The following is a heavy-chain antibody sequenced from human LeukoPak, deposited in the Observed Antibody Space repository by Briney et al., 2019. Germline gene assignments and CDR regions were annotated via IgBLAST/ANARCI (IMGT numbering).Heavy chain of an antibody. D-gene: IGHD2-2*01. J-gene: IGHJ4*02. CDR2: MNPNSGNT. CDR3: ALGLVVPAGTFDY. Sequence: ASVKVSCKASGYTFTSYDINWVRQATGQGLEWMGWMNPNSGNTGYAQKFQGRVTITRNTSISTAYMELSSLRSKDTAVYYCALGLVVPAGTFDYWGQGTLVTVSS. V-gene: IGHV1-8*03. CDR1: GYTFTSYD.